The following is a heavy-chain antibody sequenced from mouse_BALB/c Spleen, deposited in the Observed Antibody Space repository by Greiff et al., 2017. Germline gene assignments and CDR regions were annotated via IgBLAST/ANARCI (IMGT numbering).Heavy chain of an antibody. Sequence: DVQLVESGGGLVKPGGSLKLSCAASGFTFSSYAMSWVRQTPEKRLEWVASISSGGSTYYPDSVKGRFTISRDNARNILYLQMSSLRSEDTAMYYCARGLGDYGDYFDYWGQGTTLTVSS. CDR2: ISSGGST. CDR1: GFTFSSYA. J-gene: IGHJ2*01. D-gene: IGHD2-4*01. V-gene: IGHV5-6-5*01. CDR3: ARGLGDYGDYFDY.